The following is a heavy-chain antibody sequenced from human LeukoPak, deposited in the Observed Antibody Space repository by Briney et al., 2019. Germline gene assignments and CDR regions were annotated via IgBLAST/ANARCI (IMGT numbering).Heavy chain of an antibody. CDR2: IWYDGSKK. CDR1: GFTFDTYA. D-gene: IGHD2-8*02. V-gene: IGHV3-33*01. CDR3: ARGYCTGNGCRPYYYYGMDV. J-gene: IGHJ6*02. Sequence: GGSLRLSCAASGFTFDTYAMHWVRQAPGEGLEWVAIIWYDGSKKEYADSVKGRFSVSRDNSKNTLDMQMNSLRAEDTAVYYCARGYCTGNGCRPYYYYGMDVWGQGTTVTVPS.